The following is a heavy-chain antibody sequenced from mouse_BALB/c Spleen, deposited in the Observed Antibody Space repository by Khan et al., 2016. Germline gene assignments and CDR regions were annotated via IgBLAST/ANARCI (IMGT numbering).Heavy chain of an antibody. J-gene: IGHJ1*01. Sequence: QIQLVQSGPELKKPGKTVKISCKAPGYTFTNYGMNWVKQAPGKGLKWMGWINTYSGESTYADDFKGRFAFSLETSANTAYLQINNLKNEATATYFCARSRYYYGSSRYFDVWGAGTTVTVSS. CDR1: GYTFTNYG. V-gene: IGHV9-3-1*01. CDR2: INTYSGES. D-gene: IGHD1-1*01. CDR3: ARSRYYYGSSRYFDV.